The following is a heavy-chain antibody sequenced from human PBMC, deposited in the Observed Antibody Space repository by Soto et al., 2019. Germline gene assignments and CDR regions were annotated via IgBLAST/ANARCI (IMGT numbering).Heavy chain of an antibody. V-gene: IGHV1-69*13. Sequence: ASVKVSCKASGGTFSSYAISWVRQAPGQGLEWMGGIIPIFGTANYAQKFQGRVTITADESTSTAYMELSSLRSEDTAVYYCASAPHRFGELLYTPPPLDYWGQGTLVTVSS. CDR3: ASAPHRFGELLYTPPPLDY. CDR2: IIPIFGTA. D-gene: IGHD3-10*01. CDR1: GGTFSSYA. J-gene: IGHJ4*02.